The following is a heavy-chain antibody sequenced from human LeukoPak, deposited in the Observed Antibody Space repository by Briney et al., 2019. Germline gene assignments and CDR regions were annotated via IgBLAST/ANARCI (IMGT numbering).Heavy chain of an antibody. CDR2: IIPIFGTA. Sequence: SVKVSCKASGGTFSSYAISWVRQAPGQGLEWMGGIIPIFGTANYAQKFQGRVTITADESTSTAYMELSSLRSEDTAVYYCARAPDEMSDCTVGVCYWGPPDYWGQGTLVTVSS. V-gene: IGHV1-69*13. CDR1: GGTFSSYA. J-gene: IGHJ4*02. D-gene: IGHD2-8*02. CDR3: ARAPDEMSDCTVGVCYWGPPDY.